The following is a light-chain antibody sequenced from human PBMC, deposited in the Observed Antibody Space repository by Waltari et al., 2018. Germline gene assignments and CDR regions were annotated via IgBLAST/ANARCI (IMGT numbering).Light chain of an antibody. V-gene: IGKV1-39*01. J-gene: IGKJ4*01. CDR2: GAS. CDR1: QSISTY. Sequence: DIQMTQSPSSLPASVGDVVTISCRASQSISTYLSWYQVKSGKVPKLLIFGASNLQSGVPSRFSGSGSGTHFTLTIHSLQPEDFATYYCQQSDTTLVTFGGGTKVQI. CDR3: QQSDTTLVT.